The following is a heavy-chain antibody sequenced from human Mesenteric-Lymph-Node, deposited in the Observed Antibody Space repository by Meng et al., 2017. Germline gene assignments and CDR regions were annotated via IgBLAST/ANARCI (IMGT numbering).Heavy chain of an antibody. J-gene: IGHJ4*02. CDR1: GFTFSNYW. CDR3: VRDLGYGGSDFLRTFEY. D-gene: IGHD5-12*01. V-gene: IGHV3-7*01. CDR2: IKKDGRDN. Sequence: GGSLRLSCVASGFTFSNYWMSWVRQAPGKGLEWVANIKKDGRDNYYVDPVKGRFTISRDNAENSMYLQMNGLRAEDTAVYYCVRDLGYGGSDFLRTFEYWGQGTLVTVSS.